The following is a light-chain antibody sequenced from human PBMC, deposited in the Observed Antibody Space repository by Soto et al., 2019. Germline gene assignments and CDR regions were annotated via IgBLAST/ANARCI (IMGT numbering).Light chain of an antibody. CDR2: GAS. Sequence: ELVLTQSPGTLSLSPGERATLSGRASQSVYKNFLAWYQQKPGQAPRLLINGASNRATGIPDRFSGSGSGTHFSLTIDRMEPEDIAVYFCQQYGSSPQTFGGGTKVAIK. CDR1: QSVYKNF. V-gene: IGKV3-20*01. CDR3: QQYGSSPQT. J-gene: IGKJ4*01.